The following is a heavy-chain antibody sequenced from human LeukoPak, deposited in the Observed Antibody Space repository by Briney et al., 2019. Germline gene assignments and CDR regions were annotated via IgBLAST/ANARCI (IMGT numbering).Heavy chain of an antibody. J-gene: IGHJ4*02. CDR3: ARDSYYGSGSYDY. D-gene: IGHD3-10*01. CDR2: ISSSSSYL. CDR1: GFTFSSYS. Sequence: GGSLRLSCAASGFTFSSYSMNWVRQAPGKGLEWVSSISSSSSYLYYADSVKGRFTISRDSAKNSLYLQMNSLRAEDTAVYYCARDSYYGSGSYDYWGQGTLVTVSS. V-gene: IGHV3-21*01.